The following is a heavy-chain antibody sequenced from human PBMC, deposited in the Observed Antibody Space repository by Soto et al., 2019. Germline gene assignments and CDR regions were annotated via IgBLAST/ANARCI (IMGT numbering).Heavy chain of an antibody. CDR2: IIPIFGTA. D-gene: IGHD3-9*01. CDR1: GGTFSSYA. J-gene: IGHJ6*02. CDR3: ARGSTYYDILTGYQNRFYYYYVMDV. Sequence: SVKVSCKASGGTFSSYAISWVRQAPGQGLEWMGGIIPIFGTANYAQKFQGRVTITADESTSTAYMELSSLRSEDTAVYYCARGSTYYDILTGYQNRFYYYYVMDVWSQVTTVTVSS. V-gene: IGHV1-69*13.